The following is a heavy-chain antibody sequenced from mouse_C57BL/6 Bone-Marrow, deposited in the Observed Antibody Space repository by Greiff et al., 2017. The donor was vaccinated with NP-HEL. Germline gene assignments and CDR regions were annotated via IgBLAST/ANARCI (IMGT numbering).Heavy chain of an antibody. J-gene: IGHJ4*01. D-gene: IGHD3-1*01. Sequence: EVQVVESGGGLVRPGGSRKPSCEPSGFTFSSYALSGVGRTRERRLEGFATIREGGSYTYYPDNVKGRFTISRDNAKNNLYLQMSHLKSEDTAMYYCAGTSDYAMDYWGQGTSVTVSS. CDR2: IREGGSYT. V-gene: IGHV5-4*01. CDR3: AGTSDYAMDY. CDR1: GFTFSSYA.